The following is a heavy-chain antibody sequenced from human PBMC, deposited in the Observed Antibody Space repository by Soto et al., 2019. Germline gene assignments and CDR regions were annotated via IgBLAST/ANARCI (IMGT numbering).Heavy chain of an antibody. V-gene: IGHV4-59*02. CDR3: ATDMHAGFTNWFGS. CDR2: TSYTGNT. CDR1: GGSVTSHH. J-gene: IGHJ5*01. Sequence: PSETLSLTCFVSGGSVTSHHWSWIRQFPGQGLEWIAYTSYTGNTNYNPSLQSRVTISLDTSTYQLSLKFTSMTAAATAVFDWATDMHAGFTNWFGSRRKGTLGTFFS. D-gene: IGHD1-1*01.